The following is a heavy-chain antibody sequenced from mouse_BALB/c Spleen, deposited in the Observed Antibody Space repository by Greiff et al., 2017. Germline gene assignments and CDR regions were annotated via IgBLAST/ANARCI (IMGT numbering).Heavy chain of an antibody. Sequence: EVQLQQSGAELVKPGASVKLSCTASGFNFKDSYMHWVKQRPEQGLEWIGRIDPANGNTKYDPKFQGKATITADTSSNTAYLLLSSLTSEDTAVYYYARQLGLLSYTMDYWGQGTSVTVSA. CDR2: IDPANGNT. CDR1: GFNFKDSY. D-gene: IGHD3-1*01. V-gene: IGHV14-3*02. J-gene: IGHJ4*01. CDR3: ARQLGLLSYTMDY.